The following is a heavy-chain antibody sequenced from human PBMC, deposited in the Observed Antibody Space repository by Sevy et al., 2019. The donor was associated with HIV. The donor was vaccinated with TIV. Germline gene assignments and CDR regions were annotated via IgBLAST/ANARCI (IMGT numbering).Heavy chain of an antibody. Sequence: GGSLRLSCAASGFIFSNFGINWVRQAPGKGLEWVAIIWHDGTKKHYLESVKGRFTISRDNSKNTVYLQMNSLRVEDSGTYYCVRVTPDEDGTTPDSWGLGTLVTVSS. J-gene: IGHJ4*02. CDR1: GFIFSNFG. CDR2: IWHDGTKK. V-gene: IGHV3-33*01. D-gene: IGHD4-4*01. CDR3: VRVTPDEDGTTPDS.